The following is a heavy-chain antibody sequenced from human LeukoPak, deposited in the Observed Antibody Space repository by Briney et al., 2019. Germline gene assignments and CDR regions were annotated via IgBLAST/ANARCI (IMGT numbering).Heavy chain of an antibody. D-gene: IGHD3-3*01. J-gene: IGHJ3*02. CDR3: ARGPYDLRAFDI. CDR1: GYTFTGYY. V-gene: IGHV1-2*02. CDR2: INPNSGGT. Sequence: ASVKVSCKASGYTFTGYYMHWVRQAPGQGLEWMGWINPNSGGTNYAQKFQGRVTMTRGTSISTAYMELSRLRSDDTAVYYCARGPYDLRAFDIWGQGTMVTVSS.